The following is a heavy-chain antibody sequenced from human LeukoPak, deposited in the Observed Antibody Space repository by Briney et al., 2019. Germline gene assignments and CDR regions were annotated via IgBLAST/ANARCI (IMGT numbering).Heavy chain of an antibody. Sequence: PSQTLSLTCTVSGGSISSGGYYWSWIRQHPGKGLEWIGSIYYSGSTYYNPSLKSRVTISVDTSKNQFSLKLSSVTAADTAVYYCARLYSSSSYNWFDPWGQGTLVTVSS. D-gene: IGHD6-13*01. J-gene: IGHJ5*02. V-gene: IGHV4-39*01. CDR3: ARLYSSSSYNWFDP. CDR2: IYYSGST. CDR1: GGSISSGGYY.